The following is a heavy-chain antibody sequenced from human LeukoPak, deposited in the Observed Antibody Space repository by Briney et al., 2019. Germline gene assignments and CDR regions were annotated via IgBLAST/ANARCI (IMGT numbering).Heavy chain of an antibody. J-gene: IGHJ4*02. D-gene: IGHD2-21*01. CDR3: ARIAEFRSYFDY. V-gene: IGHV3-9*01. CDR1: GFTFDDYA. CDR2: ISWNSGSI. Sequence: PGRSLRLSCAASGFTFDDYAMHWVRQAPGKGLEWVSGISWNSGSIGYADSVKGRFTISRDNAKNSLYLQMNSLRAEDTALYYCARIAEFRSYFDYWGQGTLVTVSS.